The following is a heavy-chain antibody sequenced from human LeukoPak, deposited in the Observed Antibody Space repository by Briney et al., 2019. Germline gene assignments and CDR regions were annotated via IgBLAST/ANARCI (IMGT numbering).Heavy chain of an antibody. CDR1: GFTFSSYG. CDR3: AKGIVGATHGTDY. D-gene: IGHD1-26*01. J-gene: IGHJ4*02. CDR2: ISGSGGST. V-gene: IGHV3-23*01. Sequence: GGSLRLSCAASGFTFSSYGMSWVRQAPGKGLEWVSAISGSGGSTYYADSVKGRFTISRDNSKNTLYLQMNSLRAEDTAVYYCAKGIVGATHGTDYWGQGTLVTVSS.